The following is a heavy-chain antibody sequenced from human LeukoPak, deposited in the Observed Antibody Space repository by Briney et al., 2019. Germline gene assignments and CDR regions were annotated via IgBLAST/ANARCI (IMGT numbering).Heavy chain of an antibody. V-gene: IGHV3-21*01. CDR1: GFTFNSYT. J-gene: IGHJ4*02. Sequence: PGGSLRLSCAASGFTFNSYTMNWVRQAPGKGLEWVSSISSSSGYIYYADSVKGRFTISRDNAKNSLYLQMNSLRAEDTAVYCCAKAQYCSSASCYVFDYWGQGTLVTVSS. CDR3: AKAQYCSSASCYVFDY. D-gene: IGHD2-2*01. CDR2: ISSSSGYI.